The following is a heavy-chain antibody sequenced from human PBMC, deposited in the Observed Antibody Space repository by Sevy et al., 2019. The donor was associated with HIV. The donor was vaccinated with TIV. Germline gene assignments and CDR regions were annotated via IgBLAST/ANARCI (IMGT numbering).Heavy chain of an antibody. Sequence: GGSLRLSCVVSGFTFSKYPMNWVRQAPGKGLEWVSSISSSSNYIYYGDSVKGRFTNSRDNAKNSLYLQMNSLRADDTAVYYCARDGGCSSTACLLYIDYWGQGTLVTVSS. D-gene: IGHD2-2*01. CDR2: ISSSSNYI. CDR1: GFTFSKYP. J-gene: IGHJ4*02. V-gene: IGHV3-21*01. CDR3: ARDGGCSSTACLLYIDY.